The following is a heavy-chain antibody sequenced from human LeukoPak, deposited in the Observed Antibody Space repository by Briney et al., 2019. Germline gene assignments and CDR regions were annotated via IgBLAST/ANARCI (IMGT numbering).Heavy chain of an antibody. V-gene: IGHV3-23*01. D-gene: IGHD5-12*01. CDR2: ISGSGGST. J-gene: IGHJ4*02. CDR3: APRPLREEMATIPLDY. CDR1: GFTFSSYA. Sequence: GGSLRLSCAASGFTFSSYAMSWVRQAPGKGLEWVSAISGSGGSTYYADSVKGRFTISRDNSKNTLYLQMNSLRAEDTAVYYCAPRPLREEMATIPLDYWGQGTLVTVSS.